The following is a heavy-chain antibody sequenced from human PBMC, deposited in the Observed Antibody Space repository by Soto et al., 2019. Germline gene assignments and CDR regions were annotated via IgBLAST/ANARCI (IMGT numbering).Heavy chain of an antibody. CDR1: GFTFSSYA. CDR2: ISGSGRST. V-gene: IGHV3-23*01. CDR3: AKEGYCSSTSCHEPMEV. Sequence: GGSLRLSCAASGFTFSSYAMSWVRQAPGKGLEWVSAISGSGRSTYYADSVKGRFTISRDNSKNTLYLQMNSLRAEDTAVYYCAKEGYCSSTSCHEPMEVWGQGTKVTVFS. J-gene: IGHJ6*02. D-gene: IGHD2-2*01.